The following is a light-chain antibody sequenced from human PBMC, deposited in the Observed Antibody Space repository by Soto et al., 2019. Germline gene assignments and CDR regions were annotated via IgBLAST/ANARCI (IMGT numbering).Light chain of an antibody. J-gene: IGLJ2*01. CDR3: SSYTSSSTPV. CDR2: DVS. V-gene: IGLV2-14*01. CDR1: SSDVGGYNY. Sequence: QSALTQPASVSGSPGQSTIISCTGTSSDVGGYNYVSWYQKHPGKAPKLMIYDVSNRPSGVSNRFSGSKSGNTASLTISGLQAEDEADYYCSSYTSSSTPVLGGGTKLTVL.